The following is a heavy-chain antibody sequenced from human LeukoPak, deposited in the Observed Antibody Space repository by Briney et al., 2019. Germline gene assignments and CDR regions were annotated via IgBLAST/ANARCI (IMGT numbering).Heavy chain of an antibody. CDR2: IYYSGST. CDR3: ARQETWIQPYFDY. CDR1: GGSISSSSYY. J-gene: IGHJ4*02. Sequence: PSETLSLTCTVSGGSISSSSYYWGWIRQPPGKGLEWIGSIYYSGSTYYNPSLKSRVTISVDTSKNQFSLKLSSVTAADTAVYYCARQETWIQPYFDYWGQGTLVTVSS. V-gene: IGHV4-39*01. D-gene: IGHD5-18*01.